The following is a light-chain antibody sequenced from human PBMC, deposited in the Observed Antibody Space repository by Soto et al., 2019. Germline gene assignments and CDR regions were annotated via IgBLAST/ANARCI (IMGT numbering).Light chain of an antibody. CDR3: SSYTPSSALQV. J-gene: IGLJ1*01. CDR2: GVN. V-gene: IGLV2-14*01. Sequence: QSVLTQPASVSGSPGQAITISCSGTISDFVLYNYVSWYQQHPGKAPKLMIYGVNNRPSGVSNRFSGSKSGNTASLTISGLQADDEADYYCSSYTPSSALQVLGTGTKVPVL. CDR1: ISDFVLYNY.